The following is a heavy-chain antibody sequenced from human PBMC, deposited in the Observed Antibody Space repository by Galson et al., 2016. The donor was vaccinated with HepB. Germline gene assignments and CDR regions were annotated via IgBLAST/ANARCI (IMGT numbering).Heavy chain of an antibody. CDR3: AKVENTYTYGYGTIAWAFDY. J-gene: IGHJ4*02. D-gene: IGHD5-18*01. CDR1: EFTFSTFA. V-gene: IGHV3-23*01. CDR2: ISGSGGST. Sequence: SLRLSCAASEFTFSTFAMSWVRQAPGKGLEWVSAISGSGGSTYYADFVKGRFTISRDNSKNILNLQMNSLRAEDTAVYYCAKVENTYTYGYGTIAWAFDYWGQGTLVTVSS.